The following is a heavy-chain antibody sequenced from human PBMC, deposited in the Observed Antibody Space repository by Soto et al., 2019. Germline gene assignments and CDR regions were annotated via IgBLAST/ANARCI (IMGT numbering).Heavy chain of an antibody. V-gene: IGHV4-34*01. Sequence: KSSETLSLTCAVYGGSFSDYYWNWIRQPPGKGLEWLGEINQSGGTHYNPSLKSRVTISVDTSRNQFSLKLTSVTVADTAVYYCARITYGDSFYGLDVWGQGTTVTVSS. CDR1: GGSFSDYY. D-gene: IGHD4-17*01. J-gene: IGHJ6*02. CDR3: ARITYGDSFYGLDV. CDR2: INQSGGT.